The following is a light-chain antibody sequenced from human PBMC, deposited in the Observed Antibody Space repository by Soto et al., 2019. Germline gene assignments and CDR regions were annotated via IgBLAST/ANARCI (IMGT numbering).Light chain of an antibody. J-gene: IGKJ4*01. CDR3: QQRPNWPLT. Sequence: EIVLTQSPATLSLSPGERATLSCRASQSISSHLAWYQQKPGLAPRLLMYDASNRATGIPARFSGSGSGTDFTLTISSLEPEDFAVYYCQQRPNWPLTFGGGTKVEIK. CDR1: QSISSH. V-gene: IGKV3-11*01. CDR2: DAS.